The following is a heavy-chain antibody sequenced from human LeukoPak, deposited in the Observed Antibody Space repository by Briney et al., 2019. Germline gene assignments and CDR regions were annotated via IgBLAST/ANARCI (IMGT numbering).Heavy chain of an antibody. CDR2: IIPIFGTA. J-gene: IGHJ4*02. Sequence: GASVKVSCKASGGTFSSYAISWVRQAPGQGLEWMGGIIPIFGTANYAQKFQGRVTITADESTSTAYLELSSLRSEDTAVYYCARDLYDVWSGSGYWGQGTLVTVSS. CDR3: ARDLYDVWSGSGY. V-gene: IGHV1-69*13. CDR1: GGTFSSYA. D-gene: IGHD3-3*01.